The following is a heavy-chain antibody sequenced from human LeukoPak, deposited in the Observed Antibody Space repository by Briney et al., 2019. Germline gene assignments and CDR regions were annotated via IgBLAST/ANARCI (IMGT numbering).Heavy chain of an antibody. CDR3: ASSWRAAMVNY. J-gene: IGHJ4*02. Sequence: SETLSLTCTVSGGSISSYYWGWIRQPPGKGLEWIGSIYYSGSTYYNPSLKSRVTISVDTSKNQFSLKLSSVTAADTAVYYCASSWRAAMVNYWGQGTLVTVSS. CDR2: IYYSGST. D-gene: IGHD5-18*01. V-gene: IGHV4-39*01. CDR1: GGSISSYY.